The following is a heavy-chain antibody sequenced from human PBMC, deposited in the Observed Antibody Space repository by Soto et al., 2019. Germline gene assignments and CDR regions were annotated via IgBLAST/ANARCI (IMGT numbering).Heavy chain of an antibody. Sequence: QVQLVQSGAEVKKPGSSVKVSCKASGGTFSSYSISWVRQAPGQGLEWMGGTIPMFGTTNYAQKFQGRVTITADESTSTAYLELSSLRSEDTAVYYCASCLVTSYFYYYGMDVWGQGTTVTVSS. J-gene: IGHJ6*02. CDR3: ASCLVTSYFYYYGMDV. V-gene: IGHV1-69*12. D-gene: IGHD2-21*02. CDR1: GGTFSSYS. CDR2: TIPMFGTT.